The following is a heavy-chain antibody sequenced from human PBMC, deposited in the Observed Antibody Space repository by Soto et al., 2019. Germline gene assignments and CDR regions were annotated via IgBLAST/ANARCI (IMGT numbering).Heavy chain of an antibody. CDR1: GLTFSRYS. V-gene: IGHV3-21*01. J-gene: IGHJ4*02. CDR2: ISSSSSYI. CDR3: ARVPERGVLRYFDWSLDY. D-gene: IGHD3-9*01. Sequence: LRLSCAASGLTFSRYSMNWVRQAPGKGLEWVSSISSSSSYIYYADSVKGRFTISRDNAKNSLYLQMNSLRAEDTAVYYCARVPERGVLRYFDWSLDYWGQGTLVTVSS.